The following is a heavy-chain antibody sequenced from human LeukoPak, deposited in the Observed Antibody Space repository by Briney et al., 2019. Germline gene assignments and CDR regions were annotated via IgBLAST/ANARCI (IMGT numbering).Heavy chain of an antibody. D-gene: IGHD6-13*01. CDR2: IYHSGST. CDR1: GGSISSYY. CDR3: ASTIAAAGTGLAFDI. V-gene: IGHV4-59*01. J-gene: IGHJ3*02. Sequence: SETLSLTCTVSGGSISSYYWSWVRQPPGKGLEWIGEIYHSGSTNYNPSLKSRVTISVDTSKNQFSLKLSSVTAADTAVYYCASTIAAAGTGLAFDIWGQGTMVTVSS.